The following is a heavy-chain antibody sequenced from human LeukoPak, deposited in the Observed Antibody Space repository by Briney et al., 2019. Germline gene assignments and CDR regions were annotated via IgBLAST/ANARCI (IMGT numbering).Heavy chain of an antibody. V-gene: IGHV3-66*01. CDR2: IYSGGST. Sequence: GASLRLSCAASGFTISSNSMGWVSQAPGKGLQWVTVIYSGGSTYYADSVKGRFTISRDNSKNTLYLQMNSLRAEDTAVYYCARGKGHYYDSSEPLDYWGQGTLVTVSS. J-gene: IGHJ4*02. D-gene: IGHD3-22*01. CDR1: GFTISSNS. CDR3: ARGKGHYYDSSEPLDY.